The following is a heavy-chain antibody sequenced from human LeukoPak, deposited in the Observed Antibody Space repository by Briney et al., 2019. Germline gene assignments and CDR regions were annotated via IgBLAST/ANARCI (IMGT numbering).Heavy chain of an antibody. CDR1: GFTVSSNY. CDR3: ARVDYGDYLFDY. CDR2: IYSGGST. Sequence: GGSLRLSCAASGFTVSSNYMSWVRQAPEKGLEWVSVIYSGGSTYYADSVQGRFTISRDNSKNTLYLQMNSLRAEDTAVYYCARVDYGDYLFDYWAREPWSPSPQ. J-gene: IGHJ4*02. V-gene: IGHV3-53*01. D-gene: IGHD4-17*01.